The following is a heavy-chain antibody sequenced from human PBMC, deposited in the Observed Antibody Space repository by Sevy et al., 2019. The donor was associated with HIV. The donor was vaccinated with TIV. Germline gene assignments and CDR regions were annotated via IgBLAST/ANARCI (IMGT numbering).Heavy chain of an antibody. CDR1: GGSVSSGSYY. J-gene: IGHJ5*02. D-gene: IGHD3-10*01. Sequence: SETLSLTCTVSGGSVSSGSYYWSWIRQPPGKGLEWIGYIYYSGSTNYNPSLKSRVTISVDTSKNQFSLKLSSVTAAETAVYYCARDRAKGRGFGPWGQGTLVTVSS. CDR2: IYYSGST. V-gene: IGHV4-61*01. CDR3: ARDRAKGRGFGP.